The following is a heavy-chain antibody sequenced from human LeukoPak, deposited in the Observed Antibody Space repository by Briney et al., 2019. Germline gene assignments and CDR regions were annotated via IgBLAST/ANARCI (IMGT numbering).Heavy chain of an antibody. V-gene: IGHV3-66*01. Sequence: TGGSLRLSCAASEFSVGSNYMTRVCQAPGKGLEWVSLIYSGGSTYYADSVKGRFTISRDNSKNTLYLQMNSLRAEDTAVYYCAKDRHSSGWYFYNYWGQGTLVTVSS. CDR2: IYSGGST. J-gene: IGHJ4*02. D-gene: IGHD6-19*01. CDR1: EFSVGSNY. CDR3: AKDRHSSGWYFYNY.